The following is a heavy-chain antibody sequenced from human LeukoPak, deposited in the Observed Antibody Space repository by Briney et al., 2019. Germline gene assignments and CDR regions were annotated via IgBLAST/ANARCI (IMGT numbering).Heavy chain of an antibody. V-gene: IGHV3-23*01. J-gene: IGHJ5*02. CDR2: ISDSGGRT. CDR1: GFTFGDSA. CDR3: ANRISGSSS. D-gene: IGHD1-26*01. Sequence: GGSLRLSCTASGFTFGDSAMSWVRQAPGKGLEWVSSISDSGGRTYYADSVKGRCTISRDNSKNTVFLQMNSLRAEDTGVYYCANRISGSSSWGQGTLVTVSS.